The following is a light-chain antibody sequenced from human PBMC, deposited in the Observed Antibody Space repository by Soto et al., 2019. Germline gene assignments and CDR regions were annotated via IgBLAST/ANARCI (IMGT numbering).Light chain of an antibody. Sequence: TVMTQSPATLSMSPGDRAALSCRASLNVATNMAWYQQKPGQAPRLLIYGASIRATGVPARFTGSGSGTEFTLTINNLQSEDFAVYYCHQYTNGLRPFGRVTRVEV. CDR2: GAS. CDR1: LNVATN. J-gene: IGKJ1*01. CDR3: HQYTNGLRP. V-gene: IGKV3-15*01.